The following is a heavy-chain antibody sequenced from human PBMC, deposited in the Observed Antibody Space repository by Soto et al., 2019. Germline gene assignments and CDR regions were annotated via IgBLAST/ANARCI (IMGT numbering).Heavy chain of an antibody. D-gene: IGHD6-13*01. Sequence: PGGSLRLSCAASGFTFSDYYMSWIRQAPGKGLEWVSYISSNSSYTNYADSVKGRFTISRDNAKNSLYLQMNSLRAEDTAVYYCARGFYSSSWYQFDYWGQGTLVTVSS. CDR1: GFTFSDYY. J-gene: IGHJ4*02. CDR2: ISSNSSYT. CDR3: ARGFYSSSWYQFDY. V-gene: IGHV3-11*06.